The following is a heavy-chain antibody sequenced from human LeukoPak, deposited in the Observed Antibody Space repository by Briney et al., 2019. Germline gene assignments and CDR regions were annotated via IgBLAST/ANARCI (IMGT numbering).Heavy chain of an antibody. D-gene: IGHD3-22*01. V-gene: IGHV1-69*13. CDR3: ARELQDYYDSSGYLGPRDAFDI. Sequence: ASLKVSCKAYGCTFSSYAISWVRQAPGQGLEWMGGIIPIFGTANYAQKFQGRVTITADESTSTAYMELSSLRSEDTAVYYCARELQDYYDSSGYLGPRDAFDIWGQGTMVTVSS. CDR1: GCTFSSYA. CDR2: IIPIFGTA. J-gene: IGHJ3*02.